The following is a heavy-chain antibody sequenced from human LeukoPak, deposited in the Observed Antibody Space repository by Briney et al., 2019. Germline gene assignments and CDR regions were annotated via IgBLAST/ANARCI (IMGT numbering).Heavy chain of an antibody. D-gene: IGHD6-13*01. J-gene: IGHJ5*02. CDR1: GGSISSYY. Sequence: PSETLSLTCTVSGGSISSYYWSWIRQPPGKGLEWIGYIYYSGSTNYNPSLKSRVTISVDTSKNQFSLKLSSVTAADTAVYYCARHSGIAAANWFDPWGQGTLVTDSS. CDR3: ARHSGIAAANWFDP. V-gene: IGHV4-59*08. CDR2: IYYSGST.